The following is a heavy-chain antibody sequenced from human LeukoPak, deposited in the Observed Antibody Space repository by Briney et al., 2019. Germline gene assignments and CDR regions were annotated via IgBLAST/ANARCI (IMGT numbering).Heavy chain of an antibody. CDR3: AKVGSYSSGWSDY. Sequence: QPGGSLRLSCAASGFTFSSYAMSWVRQAPGKGLEWVSAISGSGGSTYSADSVKGRFTISRDNSKNTLFLQMNSLRAEDTAVYYCAKVGSYSSGWSDYWGQGTLVTVSS. CDR2: ISGSGGST. CDR1: GFTFSSYA. V-gene: IGHV3-23*01. D-gene: IGHD6-19*01. J-gene: IGHJ4*02.